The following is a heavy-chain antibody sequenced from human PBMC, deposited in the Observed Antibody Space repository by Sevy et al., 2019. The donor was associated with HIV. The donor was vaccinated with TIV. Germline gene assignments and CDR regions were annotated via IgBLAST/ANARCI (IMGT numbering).Heavy chain of an antibody. V-gene: IGHV3-23*01. CDR2: LSGSGGST. Sequence: GSLRLSCAASGFTFSIYAMSWVRQAPGKGLEWVSGLSGSGGSTYYAASVKGRFTISRDNSKNTLYLQMNSLRAEDTAVYYCAKDQGDYVWGTFRDYWGQGTLVTVSS. D-gene: IGHD3-16*02. CDR1: GFTFSIYA. J-gene: IGHJ4*02. CDR3: AKDQGDYVWGTFRDY.